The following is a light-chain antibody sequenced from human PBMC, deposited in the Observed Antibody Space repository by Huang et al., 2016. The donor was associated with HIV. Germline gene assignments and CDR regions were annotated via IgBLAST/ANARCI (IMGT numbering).Light chain of an antibody. CDR3: QQYNKWPPYT. CDR2: GAS. CDR1: ESLLRN. Sequence: VMTQSPATLSVSPGERATLSCRASESLLRNLAWYQQRPGQPPRLLIYGASVRLPGIPDRFRCSGSGTEFSLTISSRHSEDFAVYYCQQYNKWPPYTYGQGTKLEIK. J-gene: IGKJ2*01. V-gene: IGKV3-15*01.